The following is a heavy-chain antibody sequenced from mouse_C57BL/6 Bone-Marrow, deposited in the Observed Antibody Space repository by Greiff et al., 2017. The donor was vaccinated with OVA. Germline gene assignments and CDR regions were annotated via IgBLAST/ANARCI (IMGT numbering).Heavy chain of an antibody. CDR3: ASGHYYGSSYENYFDY. J-gene: IGHJ2*01. Sequence: QVQLQQPGAELVKPGASVKMSCKASGYTFTSYWITWVKQRPGQGLEWIGDIYPGSGSTNYNEKFKSKATLTVDTSSSTAYMQLSSLTSEDSAVYYCASGHYYGSSYENYFDYWGQGTTLTVSS. V-gene: IGHV1-55*01. CDR1: GYTFTSYW. CDR2: IYPGSGST. D-gene: IGHD1-1*01.